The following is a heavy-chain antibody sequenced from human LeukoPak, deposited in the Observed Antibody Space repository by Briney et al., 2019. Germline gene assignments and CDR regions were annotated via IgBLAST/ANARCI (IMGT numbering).Heavy chain of an antibody. V-gene: IGHV3-23*01. CDR2: IRASGGTA. D-gene: IGHD4-17*01. CDR1: GFTFSSYA. CDR3: ARARTTSYYYYYYYMDV. Sequence: PGGTLRLSCSASGFTFSSYAMSWVRQAPGKGLEWVSAIRASGGTAYYADSVKGRFTISGDNSKNALYLQMNSLRAEDTAVYYCARARTTSYYYYYYYMDVWGKGTTVTVSS. J-gene: IGHJ6*03.